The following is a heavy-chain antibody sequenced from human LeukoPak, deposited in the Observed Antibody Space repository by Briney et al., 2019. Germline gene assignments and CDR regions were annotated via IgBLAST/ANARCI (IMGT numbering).Heavy chain of an antibody. CDR3: ARSRYCSSGSCYSDY. CDR1: GFTFSTYW. J-gene: IGHJ4*02. CDR2: IKQDGSEK. D-gene: IGHD2-15*01. Sequence: GGSLRLSCAASGFTFSTYWMSWVRQAPGKGLEWVANIKQDGSEKYYVDSVKGRFTLSRDNAKDSLYLQMNSLRAEDTAVYYCARSRYCSSGSCYSDYWGQGTLVTVSS. V-gene: IGHV3-7*01.